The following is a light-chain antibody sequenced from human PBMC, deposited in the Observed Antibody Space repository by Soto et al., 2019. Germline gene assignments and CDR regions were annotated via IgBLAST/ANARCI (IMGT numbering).Light chain of an antibody. V-gene: IGLV2-14*03. CDR2: EVV. CDR3: TSYTSSNSWV. CDR1: TSDDY. J-gene: IGLJ1*01. Sequence: SALTQPASVSGSPGQSITISCTGTTSDDYVSWYQQPPGKAPKLLIYEVVNRPSEVSDRFSGSKSDNTASLTISGLQTEDEAQYYCTSYTSSNSWVFGTGTKLTVL.